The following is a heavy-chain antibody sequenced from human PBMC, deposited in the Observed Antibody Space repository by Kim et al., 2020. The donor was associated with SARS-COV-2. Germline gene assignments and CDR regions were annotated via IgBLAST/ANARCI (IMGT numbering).Heavy chain of an antibody. CDR1: GGSISSYY. V-gene: IGHV4-59*01. J-gene: IGHJ4*02. Sequence: SETLSLTCTVSGGSISSYYWSWIRQPPGKGLEWIGYIYYSGSTNYNPSLKSRVTISVDTSKNQFSLKLSSVTAADTAVYYCARANVYSSSWYDPYYFDYWGQGTLVTVSS. CDR2: IYYSGST. D-gene: IGHD6-13*01. CDR3: ARANVYSSSWYDPYYFDY.